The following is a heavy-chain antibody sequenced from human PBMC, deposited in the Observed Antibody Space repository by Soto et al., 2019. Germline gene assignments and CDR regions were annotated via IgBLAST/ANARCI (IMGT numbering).Heavy chain of an antibody. Sequence: SETLSHTCTVSGDSINSADYYWIWLRQPPGKVLEWIGYIYYSRSDYYNPSLGRRATITIDTSRNQFSLNLMSVTAADTAVYYCARVVQFYDSSGYSFYYFDYRGQGALVTVSS. CDR2: IYYSRSD. D-gene: IGHD3-22*01. V-gene: IGHV4-30-4*01. CDR3: ARVVQFYDSSGYSFYYFDY. J-gene: IGHJ4*02. CDR1: GDSINSADYY.